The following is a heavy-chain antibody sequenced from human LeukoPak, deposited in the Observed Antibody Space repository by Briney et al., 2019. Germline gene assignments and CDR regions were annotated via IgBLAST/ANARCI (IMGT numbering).Heavy chain of an antibody. Sequence: SVKVSCKASGGTFSSYATSWVRQAPGQGLEWMGRIIPIFGTANYAQKFQGRVTITTDESTSTAYMELSSLRSEDTAVYYCARDATYYYDSSGCYFDYWGQGTLVTVSS. CDR3: ARDATYYYDSSGCYFDY. D-gene: IGHD3-22*01. CDR2: IIPIFGTA. V-gene: IGHV1-69*05. J-gene: IGHJ4*02. CDR1: GGTFSSYA.